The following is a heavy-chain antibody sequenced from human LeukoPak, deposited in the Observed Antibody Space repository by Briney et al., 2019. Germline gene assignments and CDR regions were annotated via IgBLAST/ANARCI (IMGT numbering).Heavy chain of an antibody. D-gene: IGHD3-22*01. CDR1: RFTFSSYW. V-gene: IGHV3-7*01. J-gene: IGHJ4*02. Sequence: GGSLRLSCAASRFTFSSYWMSWVRQAPGKGLEWVANIKQDGSEKYYVDSVKGRFTISRDNAKNSLYLQMNSLRAEDTAVYYCARDTREYYYDSSGYPGGDYWGQGTLVTVSS. CDR3: ARDTREYYYDSSGYPGGDY. CDR2: IKQDGSEK.